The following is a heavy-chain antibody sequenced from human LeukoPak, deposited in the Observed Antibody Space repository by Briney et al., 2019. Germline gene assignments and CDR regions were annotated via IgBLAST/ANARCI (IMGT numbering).Heavy chain of an antibody. V-gene: IGHV4-61*02. Sequence: SETLSLTCTVSGGSISSGSYYWSWIRQPAGKGLEWIGRIYTSGSTNYNPSLKSRVTISVDTSKNQLSLKLSSVTAADTAVYYCARDSGITYYDFWSGYYHYYYMDVWGKGTTVTVSS. CDR1: GGSISSGSYY. J-gene: IGHJ6*03. CDR2: IYTSGST. CDR3: ARDSGITYYDFWSGYYHYYYMDV. D-gene: IGHD3-3*01.